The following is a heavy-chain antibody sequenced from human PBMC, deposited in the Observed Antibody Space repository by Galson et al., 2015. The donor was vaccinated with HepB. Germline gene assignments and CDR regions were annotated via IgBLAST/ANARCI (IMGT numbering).Heavy chain of an antibody. CDR2: ISSSTTNT. CDR3: ARVAYGDFVFATPDKIAYFDL. CDR1: GFIFSDYY. Sequence: SLRLSCAASGFIFSDYYVSWIRQPPGKGLESLSYISSSTTNTDYAESVKGRFTISRDNAKKSVFLQMDRLRAEDTAVYYCARVAYGDFVFATPDKIAYFDLWGQGTLVTVSS. J-gene: IGHJ4*02. D-gene: IGHD4-17*01. V-gene: IGHV3-11*06.